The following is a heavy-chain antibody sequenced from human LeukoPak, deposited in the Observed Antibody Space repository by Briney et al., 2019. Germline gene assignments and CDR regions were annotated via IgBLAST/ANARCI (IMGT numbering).Heavy chain of an antibody. CDR2: IRYDGSNK. V-gene: IGHV3-30*02. J-gene: IGHJ4*02. CDR3: AKGYDAGTTARIDY. Sequence: GGSLRLSCAASGFTFSSYGMHWVRQAPGKGLEWVAFIRYDGSNKYYADSVKGRFTISRDNSKTTLYLQMNSLRAEDTAVYYCAKGYDAGTTARIDYWGQGTLVTVSS. CDR1: GFTFSSYG. D-gene: IGHD1-1*01.